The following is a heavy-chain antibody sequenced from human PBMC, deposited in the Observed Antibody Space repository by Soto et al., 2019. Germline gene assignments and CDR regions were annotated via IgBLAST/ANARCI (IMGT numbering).Heavy chain of an antibody. D-gene: IGHD3-10*01. CDR1: GFTFSSSA. V-gene: IGHV3-23*01. J-gene: IGHJ4*02. Sequence: QPGGSLRLSCAASGFTFSSSAISWVRQAPGKGLEWVSAVSANGQGIYYADSVRGRFTISRDNPKNTVFLHMDSLSAEDTAVYYCAKDRHYPRDYFHYWGQGTLVTVSS. CDR3: AKDRHYPRDYFHY. CDR2: VSANGQGI.